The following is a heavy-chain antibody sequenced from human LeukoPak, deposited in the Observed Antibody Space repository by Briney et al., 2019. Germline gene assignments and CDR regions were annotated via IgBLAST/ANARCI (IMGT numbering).Heavy chain of an antibody. Sequence: SETLSLTCAVYGGSFSGYYWSWIRQPPGKGLEWIGEINHSGSTNYNPSLKSRVTISVDTSKNQFSLKLSSVTAADTAVYYCARGSRLVPDYWGQGALVTVSS. J-gene: IGHJ4*02. D-gene: IGHD3-9*01. CDR1: GGSFSGYY. V-gene: IGHV4-34*01. CDR3: ARGSRLVPDY. CDR2: INHSGST.